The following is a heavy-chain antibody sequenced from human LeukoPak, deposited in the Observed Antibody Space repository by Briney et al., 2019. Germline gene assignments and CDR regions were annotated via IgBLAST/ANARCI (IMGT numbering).Heavy chain of an antibody. CDR1: GFTFSSYG. CDR2: ISYDGSNK. V-gene: IGHV3-30*18. Sequence: PGGSLRLSCAASGFTFSSYGMHWVRQAPGKGLEWVAVISYDGSNKYYADSVKGRFTISRDNSKNTLYLQMNSLRAEDTAVYYCAKDVYSSSPGSTPYFDYWGQGTLVTVSS. CDR3: AKDVYSSSPGSTPYFDY. D-gene: IGHD6-13*01. J-gene: IGHJ4*02.